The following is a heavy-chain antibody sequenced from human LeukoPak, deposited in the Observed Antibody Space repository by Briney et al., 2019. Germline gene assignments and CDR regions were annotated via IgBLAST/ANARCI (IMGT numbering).Heavy chain of an antibody. D-gene: IGHD1-1*01. CDR2: INHSGST. Sequence: SETLSLTCTVSGGSISSYYWSWIRQPPGKGLEWIGEINHSGSTNYNPSLKSRVTISVDTSKNQFSLKLSSVTAADTAVYYCARGTRSRAYMDVWGKGTTVTVSS. CDR3: ARGTRSRAYMDV. CDR1: GGSISSYY. V-gene: IGHV4-34*01. J-gene: IGHJ6*03.